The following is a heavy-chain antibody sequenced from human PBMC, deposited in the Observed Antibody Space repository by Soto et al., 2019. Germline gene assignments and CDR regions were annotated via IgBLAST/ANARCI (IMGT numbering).Heavy chain of an antibody. CDR1: GFTFSSYA. V-gene: IGHV3-30-3*01. J-gene: IGHJ6*01. D-gene: IGHD4-4*01. CDR3: ARDLSDYSNYLHYYGMDV. Sequence: QVQLVESGGGVVQPGRSLRLSCAASGFTFSSYAMHWVRQAPGKGLEWVAVISYDGSNKYYADSVKGRFTISRDNSKNTLYLQMNSLRAEDTAVYYCARDLSDYSNYLHYYGMDVW. CDR2: ISYDGSNK.